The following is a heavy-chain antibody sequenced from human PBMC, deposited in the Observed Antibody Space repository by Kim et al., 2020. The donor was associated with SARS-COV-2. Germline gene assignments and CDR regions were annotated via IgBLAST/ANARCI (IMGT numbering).Heavy chain of an antibody. Sequence: VKGRFTISRDNSKNTLYLQMNSLRAEDTAVYYCARDGRTGVYREDYYMDVWGKGTTVTVSS. D-gene: IGHD2-8*02. V-gene: IGHV3-30*01. J-gene: IGHJ6*03. CDR3: ARDGRTGVYREDYYMDV.